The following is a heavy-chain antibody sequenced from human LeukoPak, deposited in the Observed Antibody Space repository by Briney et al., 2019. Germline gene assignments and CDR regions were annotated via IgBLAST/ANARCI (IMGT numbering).Heavy chain of an antibody. CDR2: GTT. V-gene: IGHV4-30-2*04. J-gene: IGHJ6*02. Sequence: GTTCYNPSLKSRVTISVDTSKNQFSLKLSSVTAADTAVYYCARHIAAAGYIYYYGMDVWGQGTTVTVSS. D-gene: IGHD6-13*01. CDR3: ARHIAAAGYIYYYGMDV.